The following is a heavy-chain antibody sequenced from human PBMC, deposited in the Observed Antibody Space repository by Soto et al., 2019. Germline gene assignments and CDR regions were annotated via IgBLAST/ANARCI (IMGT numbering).Heavy chain of an antibody. CDR3: ARRESGSWSFDS. D-gene: IGHD6-13*01. V-gene: IGHV4-59*02. CDR1: GDSVSSYY. CDR2: IYYSGNT. J-gene: IGHJ4*02. Sequence: SETLSLTCTVSGDSVSSYYWSWFRQPPGKGLEWIGYIYYSGNTDYNPSLKSRVTISIDTSKKQFSLKLTSVTAADTAMYYCARRESGSWSFDSWGQGTLVTVS.